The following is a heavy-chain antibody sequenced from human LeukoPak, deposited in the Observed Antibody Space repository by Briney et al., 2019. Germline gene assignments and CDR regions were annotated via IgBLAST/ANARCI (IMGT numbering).Heavy chain of an antibody. CDR2: IYTSGST. CDR1: GGSISSDY. CDR3: ARSVSAYAGRGWFDP. D-gene: IGHD5-12*01. Sequence: SETLSLTCSVSGGSISSDYWSWIRQPAGKGLEWIGRIYTSGSTNYNPSLKSRVTMSLDTSKNQFSLKLSSVTAADTAVFYCARSVSAYAGRGWFDPWGQGTLVTVSS. J-gene: IGHJ5*02. V-gene: IGHV4-4*07.